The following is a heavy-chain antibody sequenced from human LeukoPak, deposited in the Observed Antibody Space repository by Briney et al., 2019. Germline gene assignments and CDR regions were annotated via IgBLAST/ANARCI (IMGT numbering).Heavy chain of an antibody. D-gene: IGHD6-19*01. Sequence: GGSLRLSCAASGFTFSSYWMHWVRQAPGKGLEWVAVISYDGNNEHYAESVKGRLTISRDNSRNTLYLQMNSLRTEDTAVYYCAKDTYKSGSDYMDVWGKGTTVTVSS. CDR1: GFTFSSYW. CDR3: AKDTYKSGSDYMDV. J-gene: IGHJ6*03. V-gene: IGHV3-30*18. CDR2: ISYDGNNE.